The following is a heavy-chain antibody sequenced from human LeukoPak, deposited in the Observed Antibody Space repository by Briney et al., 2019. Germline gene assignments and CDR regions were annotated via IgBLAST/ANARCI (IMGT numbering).Heavy chain of an antibody. Sequence: QPGGSLRLSCAASGFSVSNTYMSWVRQAPGKGLEWVSIIYSGGNTYYADSVKGRFTISRDNSKNTLYLQMNRLRPEDTAVYYCARGTVTAPDYWGQGTLVTVPS. D-gene: IGHD2-21*02. CDR3: ARGTVTAPDY. CDR1: GFSVSNTY. CDR2: IYSGGNT. V-gene: IGHV3-53*01. J-gene: IGHJ4*02.